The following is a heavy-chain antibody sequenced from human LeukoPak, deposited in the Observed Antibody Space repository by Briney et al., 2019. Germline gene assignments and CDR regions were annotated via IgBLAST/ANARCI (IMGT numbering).Heavy chain of an antibody. CDR2: ISGDGSST. V-gene: IGHV3-43*02. CDR3: AKGLRFLEWLPHY. J-gene: IGHJ4*02. Sequence: GGSLRLSCAASGFTFDDYAMHWVRQAPGKGLGWVSLISGDGSSTYYADSVKGRFTISRDNSRNSLYLQMNSLRTEDTALYYCAKGLRFLEWLPHYWGQGTLVTVSS. CDR1: GFTFDDYA. D-gene: IGHD3-3*01.